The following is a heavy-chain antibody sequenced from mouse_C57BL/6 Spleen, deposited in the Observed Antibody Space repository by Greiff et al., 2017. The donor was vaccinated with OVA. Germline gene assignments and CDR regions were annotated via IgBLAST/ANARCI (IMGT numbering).Heavy chain of an antibody. J-gene: IGHJ4*01. D-gene: IGHD2-10*02. CDR2: IRSKSNNYAT. CDR1: GFSFNTYA. V-gene: IGHV10-1*01. CDR3: VRGGGYGNYNYYAMDY. Sequence: GGLVQPKGSLKLSCAASGFSFNTYAMNWVRQAPGKGLEWVARIRSKSNNYATYYADSVKDRFTISRDDSESMLYLQMNNLKTEDTAMYYCVRGGGYGNYNYYAMDYWGQGTSVTVSS.